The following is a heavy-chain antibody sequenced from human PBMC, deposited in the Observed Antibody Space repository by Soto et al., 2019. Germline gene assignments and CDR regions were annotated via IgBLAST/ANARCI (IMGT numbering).Heavy chain of an antibody. CDR1: GFTFSSYA. D-gene: IGHD5-18*01. V-gene: IGHV3-23*01. CDR2: ISGGGGST. CDR3: AKEGGVGYSYGYHRLFDD. Sequence: EVQLLESGGGLVQPGGSLRLSCAASGFTFSSYAMSWVRQAPGKGLEWVSAISGGGGSTHYADSVKSRFTISGDNSKNSLDLQRNCLRADGTAVYHCAKEGGVGYSYGYHRLFDDWSQGAMVAVGS. J-gene: IGHJ4*02.